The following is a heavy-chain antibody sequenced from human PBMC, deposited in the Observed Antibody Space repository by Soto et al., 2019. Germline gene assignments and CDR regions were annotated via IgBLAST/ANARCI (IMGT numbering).Heavy chain of an antibody. D-gene: IGHD3-22*01. CDR2: IKPDGSEK. Sequence: PGGSLRLSCAASGFTFSSYWMSWVRQAPGKGLEWVANIKPDGSEKFYVDSVKGRFSISRDNAKNSLYLQMNSLRAEDTAVYYCARDQLYYNDISGRPLNAFDVWGQGT. J-gene: IGHJ3*01. CDR3: ARDQLYYNDISGRPLNAFDV. CDR1: GFTFSSYW. V-gene: IGHV3-7*01.